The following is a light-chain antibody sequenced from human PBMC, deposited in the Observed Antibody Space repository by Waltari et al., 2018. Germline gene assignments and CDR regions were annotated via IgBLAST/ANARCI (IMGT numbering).Light chain of an antibody. CDR3: QHHFRLPAT. CDR1: QSISRY. V-gene: IGKV3-20*01. CDR2: GAS. Sequence: IMLTQSPGTLSLSPGERATLSCRASQSISRYLAWYQQKPGQAPRLLIYGASTRATGIPDMFSGSGSGTDFSLTISGLEPEDSAVYYCQHHFRLPATFGQGTKVEIK. J-gene: IGKJ1*01.